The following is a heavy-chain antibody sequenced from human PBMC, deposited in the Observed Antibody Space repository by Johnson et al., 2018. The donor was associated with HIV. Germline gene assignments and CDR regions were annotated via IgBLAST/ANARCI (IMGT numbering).Heavy chain of an antibody. CDR1: GFTFSSYA. J-gene: IGHJ3*02. CDR2: ISSNGGST. Sequence: VQLLESGGGLVQPGGSLRLSCAASGFTFSSYAMHWVRQAPGKGLEYVSAISSNGGSTYYANSVKGRFTISRDNSKNTLYLQMGSLRAEDMAVYYCARYRYSYGQPMHAFDIWGQGTMVTVSS. CDR3: ARYRYSYGQPMHAFDI. V-gene: IGHV3-64*01. D-gene: IGHD5-18*01.